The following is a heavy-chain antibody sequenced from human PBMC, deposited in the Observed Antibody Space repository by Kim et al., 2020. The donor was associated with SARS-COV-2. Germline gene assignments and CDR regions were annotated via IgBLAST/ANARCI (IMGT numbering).Heavy chain of an antibody. CDR3: AREIWFGELWTARIYYYGMDV. Sequence: ASVKVSCKASGYTFTSYYMHWVRQAPGQGLEWMGIINPSGGSTSYAQKFQGRVTMTRDTSTSTVYMELSSLRSEDTAVYYCAREIWFGELWTARIYYYGMDVWGQGTTVTVSS. CDR2: INPSGGST. D-gene: IGHD3-10*01. J-gene: IGHJ6*02. CDR1: GYTFTSYY. V-gene: IGHV1-46*01.